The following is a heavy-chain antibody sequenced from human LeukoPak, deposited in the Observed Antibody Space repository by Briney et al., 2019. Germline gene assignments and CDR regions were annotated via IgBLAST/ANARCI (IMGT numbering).Heavy chain of an antibody. V-gene: IGHV3-7*01. J-gene: IGHJ4*02. CDR3: ARLRYDGSGYYSISDY. CDR2: IKKDGSEK. Sequence: GGSLRLSCAASGFTFSSYWMSWVRQAPGKGLEWVANIKKDGSEKYYVDSVKGRFTISRDNAKNSLYLQMNSLRAEDTAVYYCARLRYDGSGYYSISDYWGQGTLVTVSS. CDR1: GFTFSSYW. D-gene: IGHD3-22*01.